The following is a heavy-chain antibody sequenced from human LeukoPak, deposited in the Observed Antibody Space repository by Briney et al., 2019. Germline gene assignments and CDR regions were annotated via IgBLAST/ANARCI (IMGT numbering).Heavy chain of an antibody. D-gene: IGHD5-18*01. CDR1: GYSISSGYY. CDR3: ARADTAMDPFDY. Sequence: SETLSLTCDVSGYSISSGYYWAWSGQAQGKGLEGIGNIYRRGSTYYNPSLKSQVSISVDTSKNQFSLKLRSVTAADTAVYYCARADTAMDPFDYWGQGTLVTVSS. J-gene: IGHJ4*02. V-gene: IGHV4-38-2*01. CDR2: IYRRGST.